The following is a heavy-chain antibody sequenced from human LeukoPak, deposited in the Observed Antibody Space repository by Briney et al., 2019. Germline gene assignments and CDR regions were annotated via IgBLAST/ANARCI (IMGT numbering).Heavy chain of an antibody. CDR1: GGSISSSSYY. V-gene: IGHV4-39*01. Sequence: SETLSLTCTVSGGSISSSSYYWGWIRQPPGKGLEWIGGIYYSGSTYYNPSLKSRVTISVDTSKNQFSLKLSFVTAADTAVYYCAVDYYDSSGSLYYFDYWGQGTLVTVSS. J-gene: IGHJ4*02. CDR2: IYYSGST. CDR3: AVDYYDSSGSLYYFDY. D-gene: IGHD3-22*01.